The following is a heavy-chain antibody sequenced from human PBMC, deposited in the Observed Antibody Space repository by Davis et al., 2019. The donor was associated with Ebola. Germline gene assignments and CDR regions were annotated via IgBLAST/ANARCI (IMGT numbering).Heavy chain of an antibody. CDR3: VRRPSLVGAPFDY. D-gene: IGHD1-26*01. CDR2: IYPGDFDS. CDR1: GYDFANYW. V-gene: IGHV5-51*01. Sequence: GESLKISCQGSGYDFANYWIGWVRQMPGKGLEWMGLIYPGDFDSRYRPSFQGQATISVDKSISAAYLQWSSLKASDSGTYYCVRRPSLVGAPFDYWGQGTLVTVSS. J-gene: IGHJ4*02.